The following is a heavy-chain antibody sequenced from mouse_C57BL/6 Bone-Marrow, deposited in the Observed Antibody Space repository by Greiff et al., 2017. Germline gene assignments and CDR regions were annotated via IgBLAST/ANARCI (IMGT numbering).Heavy chain of an antibody. CDR1: GYNIKDDY. CDR2: IDPENGDT. V-gene: IGHV14-4*01. Sequence: EVKLMESGAELVRPGASVKLSCTASGYNIKDDYMHWVKQRPEQGLEWIGWIDPENGDTEYDSKFQGKATITADTSSNTAYLQLSSLTSEDTAVYYCTVDYYGSSWGFAYWGQGTLVTVSA. J-gene: IGHJ3*01. D-gene: IGHD1-1*01. CDR3: TVDYYGSSWGFAY.